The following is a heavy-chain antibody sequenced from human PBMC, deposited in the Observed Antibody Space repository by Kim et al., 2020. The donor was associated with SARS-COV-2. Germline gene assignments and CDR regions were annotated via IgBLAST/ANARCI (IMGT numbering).Heavy chain of an antibody. CDR3: ARDSTWAYYDFWSGYYADLYYFDY. CDR2: IYTSGST. CDR1: GGSISSYY. V-gene: IGHV4-4*07. Sequence: SETPSLTCTVSGGSISSYYWSWIRQPAGKGLEWIGRIYTSGSTNYNPSLKSRVTMSVDTSKNQFSLKLSSVTAADTAVYYCARDSTWAYYDFWSGYYADLYYFDYWGQGTLVTVSS. J-gene: IGHJ4*02. D-gene: IGHD3-3*01.